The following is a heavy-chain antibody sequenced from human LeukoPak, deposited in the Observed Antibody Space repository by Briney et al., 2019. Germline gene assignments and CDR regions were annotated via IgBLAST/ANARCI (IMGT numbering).Heavy chain of an antibody. CDR1: GYTFTNYA. CDR2: INPANGYT. CDR3: AIRDGHTDH. J-gene: IGHJ4*02. Sequence: ASVTVSCKASGYTFTNYAMHWVRQAPGQTIQWLAWINPANGYTRYSQHFQDRVTVSSDTSADTAYMELSSLRSEDKAIYYCAIRDGHTDHWGQGTLVTVSS. V-gene: IGHV1-3*03. D-gene: IGHD5-24*01.